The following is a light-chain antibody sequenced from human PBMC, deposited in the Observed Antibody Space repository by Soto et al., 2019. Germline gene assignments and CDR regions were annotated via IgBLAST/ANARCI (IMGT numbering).Light chain of an antibody. CDR3: CSYTSDLTPYV. V-gene: IGLV2-14*03. CDR2: GVT. CDR1: SSDIGAHDD. J-gene: IGLJ1*01. Sequence: SVLTQPASVSGSPGQSITISCTGTSSDIGAHDDVSWYQQHPGKVPKLLIYGVTDRPSGISNRFSGSKSGNVASLTISGLRAEDDADYYCCSYTSDLTPYVCGTGTKVTVL.